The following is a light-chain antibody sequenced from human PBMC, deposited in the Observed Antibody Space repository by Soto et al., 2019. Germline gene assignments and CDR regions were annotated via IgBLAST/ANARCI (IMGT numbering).Light chain of an antibody. CDR3: QQYNDWPPMYT. J-gene: IGKJ2*01. CDR1: QSVSNY. Sequence: EIVMTQSPATLSVSLGERATLSCRASQSVSNYLAWYQQKPGQAPRLLIYGASTRATGIPARFSGSGSGTEFTLTISSLQSEYFAIYYCQQYNDWPPMYTFGQGTKVEIK. CDR2: GAS. V-gene: IGKV3-15*01.